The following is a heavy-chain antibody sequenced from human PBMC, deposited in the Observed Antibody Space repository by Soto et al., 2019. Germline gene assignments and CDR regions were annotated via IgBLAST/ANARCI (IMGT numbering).Heavy chain of an antibody. CDR3: ARDDFWSGYSHAFDI. V-gene: IGHV3-7*01. CDR2: IKQDGSEK. J-gene: IGHJ3*02. CDR1: GFTFSSYW. Sequence: GGSLRLSCAASGFTFSSYWMSWVRQAPGKGLEWVANIKQDGSEKYYVDSVKGRFTISRDNAKNSLYLQMNSLRAEDTAVYYCARDDFWSGYSHAFDIWGQGTMVTVSS. D-gene: IGHD3-3*01.